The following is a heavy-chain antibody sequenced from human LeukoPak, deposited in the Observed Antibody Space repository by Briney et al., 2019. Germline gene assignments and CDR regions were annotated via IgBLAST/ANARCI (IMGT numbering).Heavy chain of an antibody. Sequence: GGSLRLSCAASGFTFSSYGMHWVRQAPGKGLEWVSAISGSGGSTYYADSVKGRFTISRDNSKNTLYLQMNSLRAEDTAVYYCAKDVVENYYYYMDVWGKGTTVTVSS. CDR2: ISGSGGST. V-gene: IGHV3-23*01. J-gene: IGHJ6*03. CDR1: GFTFSSYG. D-gene: IGHD2-21*01. CDR3: AKDVVENYYYYMDV.